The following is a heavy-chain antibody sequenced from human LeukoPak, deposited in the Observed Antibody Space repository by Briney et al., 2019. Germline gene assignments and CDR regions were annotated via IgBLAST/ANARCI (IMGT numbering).Heavy chain of an antibody. CDR3: AKDYCRDGDCPFPFLDS. CDR2: ISGSGGST. Sequence: GGSLRLSCAASGFTFSSYAMSWVRQAPGKGLEWVSAISGSGGSTYYPDSVKGRFILSRDNSKNTVYMQMSSPRAEDTATYYCAKDYCRDGDCPFPFLDSWGQGTLVTVSS. J-gene: IGHJ4*02. V-gene: IGHV3-23*01. D-gene: IGHD2-21*02. CDR1: GFTFSSYA.